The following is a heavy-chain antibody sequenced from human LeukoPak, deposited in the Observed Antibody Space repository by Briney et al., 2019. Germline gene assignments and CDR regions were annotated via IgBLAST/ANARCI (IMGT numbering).Heavy chain of an antibody. D-gene: IGHD2-2*01. V-gene: IGHV3-23*01. Sequence: GGSLRLSCAASGFTFSSYAMSWVRQAPGKGLEWVSAISGSGGSTYYADSVKGRFTISRDNSKNTLYLQMNSLRAEDTAVYCCAKVGDIVVVPAARGGAYYFDYWGQGTLVTVSS. J-gene: IGHJ4*02. CDR3: AKVGDIVVVPAARGGAYYFDY. CDR1: GFTFSSYA. CDR2: ISGSGGST.